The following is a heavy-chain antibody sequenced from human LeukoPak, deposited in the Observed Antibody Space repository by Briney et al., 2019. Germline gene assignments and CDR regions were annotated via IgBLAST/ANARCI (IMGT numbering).Heavy chain of an antibody. CDR3: AADPVRTSRGYYGMDV. J-gene: IGHJ6*02. D-gene: IGHD2-2*01. CDR2: INPSGGST. V-gene: IGHV1-46*01. Sequence: ASVKVSCKASGYTFTSYYMHWVRQAPGQGLEWMGIINPSGGSTNYAQKFQGRVTITADESTSTAYMELSSLRSEDTAVYYCAADPVRTSRGYYGMDVWGQGTTVTVSS. CDR1: GYTFTSYY.